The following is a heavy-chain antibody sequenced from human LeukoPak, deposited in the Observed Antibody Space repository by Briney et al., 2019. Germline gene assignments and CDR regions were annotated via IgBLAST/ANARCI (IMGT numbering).Heavy chain of an antibody. V-gene: IGHV3-48*02. CDR1: AFTFSSYS. J-gene: IGHJ4*02. CDR2: VGNSSSMI. Sequence: PGGSVRLSCAASAFTFSSYSMEWVRQAPGEGLGLVSYVGNSSSMIYYADPVKGRFPISRDNAKNSVHPPMTSLRDEDTAIYSCARDSGALPARVPSFDYWGQGTLVTVSS. D-gene: IGHD2-2*01. CDR3: ARDSGALPARVPSFDY.